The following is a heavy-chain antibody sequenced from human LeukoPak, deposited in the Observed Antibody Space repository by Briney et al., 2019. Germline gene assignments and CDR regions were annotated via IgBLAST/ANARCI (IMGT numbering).Heavy chain of an antibody. CDR1: GFAFNTYS. J-gene: IGHJ4*02. CDR2: ISSTSTYA. Sequence: GGSLRLSCAASGFAFNTYSMNWVRQAPGKGLEWVSSISSTSTYAYYADSVKGRFTISRDNSKNTLYLQMNSLRAEDTAVYYCAKGRGFGSSSPTTFDYWGQGTLVTVSS. D-gene: IGHD6-13*01. CDR3: AKGRGFGSSSPTTFDY. V-gene: IGHV3-21*04.